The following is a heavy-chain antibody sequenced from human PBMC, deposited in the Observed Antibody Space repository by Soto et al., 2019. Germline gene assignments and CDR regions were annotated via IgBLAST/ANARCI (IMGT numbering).Heavy chain of an antibody. CDR2: INHSGST. D-gene: IGHD6-13*01. CDR1: GGSFSGYY. CDR3: ARGIREQQPRHYYHYYMDV. J-gene: IGHJ6*03. V-gene: IGHV4-34*01. Sequence: SETLSLTCAVYGGSFSGYYWSWIRQPPGKGLEWIGEINHSGSTNYNPSLKSRVTISVDTSKNQFSLKLSSVTAADTAVYYCARGIREQQPRHYYHYYMDVWGKGTTVTVSS.